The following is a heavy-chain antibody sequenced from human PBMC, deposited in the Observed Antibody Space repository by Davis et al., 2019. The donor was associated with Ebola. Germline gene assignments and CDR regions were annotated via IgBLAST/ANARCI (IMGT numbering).Heavy chain of an antibody. D-gene: IGHD4/OR15-4a*01. V-gene: IGHV4-4*07. CDR1: GGSINSYY. Sequence: PSETLSLTCTVSGGSINSYYWSWIRQAAGKGLEWIGRIYTNGSTHYNPSLKSRAIISVDTSQNQFTLKLISVTAADAAVYYCDRDPPGPDGAFESWGQGTLVTVSS. CDR2: IYTNGST. CDR3: DRDPPGPDGAFES. J-gene: IGHJ4*02.